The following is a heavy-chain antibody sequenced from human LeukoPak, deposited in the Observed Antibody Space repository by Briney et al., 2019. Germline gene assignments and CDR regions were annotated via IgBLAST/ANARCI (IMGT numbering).Heavy chain of an antibody. Sequence: SETLSLTCTVSGGSISSGSYYWSWIRQPAGKGLEWIGRIYTSGSTNYNPSLKSRVTISEDTSKNQFSLKLSSVTAADTAVYYCARDLTHTPGWSGYWGDWGQGTLVTVSS. CDR3: ARDLTHTPGWSGYWGD. J-gene: IGHJ4*02. D-gene: IGHD3-3*01. V-gene: IGHV4-61*02. CDR2: IYTSGST. CDR1: GGSISSGSYY.